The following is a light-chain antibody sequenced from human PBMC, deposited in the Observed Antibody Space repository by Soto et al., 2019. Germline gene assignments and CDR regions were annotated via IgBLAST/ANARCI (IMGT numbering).Light chain of an antibody. CDR2: GAS. CDR3: QQYNNWPKT. J-gene: IGKJ1*01. V-gene: IGKV3-15*01. CDR1: QSVSSN. Sequence: EIVMTQSPATLSVSPGERATLSCRASQSVSSNLAWYQQKPGQAPRLLIYGASTRATGIPARFSGSGSGTEFTLTISSLQSEEFAVYCCQQYNNWPKTVGQGTKVDIK.